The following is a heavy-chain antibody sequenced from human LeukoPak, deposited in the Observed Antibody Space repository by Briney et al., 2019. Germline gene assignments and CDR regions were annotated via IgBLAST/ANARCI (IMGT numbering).Heavy chain of an antibody. CDR3: AKRGGRDYDILTASY. D-gene: IGHD3-9*01. V-gene: IGHV3-23*01. CDR1: GFTFSSYA. Sequence: PGGSLRLSCAASGFTFSSYAMSWVRQAPGKGLEWVSAISGSGGSTYYADSVKGRITISRDNSKNTLYLQMNSLRAEDTAVYYCAKRGGRDYDILTASYWGQGTLVTVSS. CDR2: ISGSGGST. J-gene: IGHJ4*02.